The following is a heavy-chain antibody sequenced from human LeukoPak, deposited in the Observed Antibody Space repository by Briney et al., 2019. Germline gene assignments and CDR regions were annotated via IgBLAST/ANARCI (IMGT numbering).Heavy chain of an antibody. V-gene: IGHV4-61*02. CDR2: IYTSGST. CDR1: GGSISSSSYY. CDR3: AREATVTSNFDY. D-gene: IGHD4-11*01. J-gene: IGHJ4*02. Sequence: SETLSLTCTVSGGSISSSSYYWSWIRQPAGKGLEWIGRIYTSGSTNYNPSLKSRVTMSVDTSKNQFSLKLSSVTAADTAVYYCAREATVTSNFDYWGQGTLVTVSS.